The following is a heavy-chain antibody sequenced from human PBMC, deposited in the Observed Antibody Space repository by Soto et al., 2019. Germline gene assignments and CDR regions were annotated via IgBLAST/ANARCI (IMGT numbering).Heavy chain of an antibody. J-gene: IGHJ5*02. Sequence: ESLSLTCTVSGDSITSANWWSWVRQSPRKGLEWLGEIYHNGSTNYNPSLKIRVAISVDKAKNQFSLKLKSVTAADTAVYYCARARGAIFGVVIRNWFDPWGQGTLVTVSS. V-gene: IGHV4-4*02. CDR2: IYHNGST. CDR1: GDSITSANW. CDR3: ARARGAIFGVVIRNWFDP. D-gene: IGHD3-3*01.